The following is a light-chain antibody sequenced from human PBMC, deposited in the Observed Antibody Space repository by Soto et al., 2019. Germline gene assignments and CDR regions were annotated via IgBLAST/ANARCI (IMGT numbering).Light chain of an antibody. J-gene: IGKJ1*01. Sequence: IVLTQSPDTLSLSPGERATLSRRASQSVSSNYLAWYQQKLGKAPRLLIYDASRRATGIPDRLSGSGSGTDFTLSIRRLEPEDFVVYYCQQYGRSPTFGQGTKVDIK. CDR2: DAS. CDR3: QQYGRSPT. V-gene: IGKV3-20*01. CDR1: QSVSSNY.